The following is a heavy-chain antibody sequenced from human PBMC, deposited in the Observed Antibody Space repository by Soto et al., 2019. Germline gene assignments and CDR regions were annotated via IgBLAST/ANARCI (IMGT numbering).Heavy chain of an antibody. CDR2: IYHSGDT. J-gene: IGHJ4*02. Sequence: SETLSLTCSVSGDSMSSGAYCWSWIRQHPGKGLEWIAYIYHSGDTHYNPSLRSRITISVDSSKNQFSLKLTSVTDADTAIYYCASTYSGYFDNWGQGTLVTVSS. D-gene: IGHD3-22*01. CDR3: ASTYSGYFDN. V-gene: IGHV4-31*03. CDR1: GDSMSSGAYC.